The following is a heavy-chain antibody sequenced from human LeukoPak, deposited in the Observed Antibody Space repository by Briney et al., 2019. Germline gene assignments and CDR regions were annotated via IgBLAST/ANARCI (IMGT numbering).Heavy chain of an antibody. D-gene: IGHD3-22*01. CDR1: GFTFSTYG. CDR2: IQYNGGNK. Sequence: GGSLRLSCAASGFTFSTYGVRWVRQAPGKGLEWVAFIQYNGGNKYYADSVKGRFTISRDNSQNTLYLQMDSLRAEDTAVYYCAKDLSQYDSSGYRYFDYWGQGSPVTVSS. CDR3: AKDLSQYDSSGYRYFDY. J-gene: IGHJ4*02. V-gene: IGHV3-30*02.